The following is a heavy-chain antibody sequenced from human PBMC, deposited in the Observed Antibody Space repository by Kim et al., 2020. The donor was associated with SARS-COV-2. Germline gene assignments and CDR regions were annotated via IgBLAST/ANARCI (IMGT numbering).Heavy chain of an antibody. V-gene: IGHV1-69*01. Sequence: YAQKVQCRVTITADESTSTAYMELSSLRSEDTAVYYCARSMVRGVITPDYWGQGTLVTVSS. CDR3: ARSMVRGVITPDY. D-gene: IGHD3-10*01. J-gene: IGHJ4*02.